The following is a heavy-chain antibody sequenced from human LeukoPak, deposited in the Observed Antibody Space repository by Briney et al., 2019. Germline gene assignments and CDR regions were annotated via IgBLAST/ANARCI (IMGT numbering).Heavy chain of an antibody. CDR3: ARHAGGDFWSGYHLFDY. V-gene: IGHV4-59*08. J-gene: IGHJ4*02. Sequence: SETLSLTCTVSGGSISSYYWSWIRQPPGKGLEWIGYICYSGSTNYNPSLKSRVTISVDTSKNQFSLKLSSVTAADTAVYYCARHAGGDFWSGYHLFDYWGQGTLVTVSS. D-gene: IGHD3-3*01. CDR2: ICYSGST. CDR1: GGSISSYY.